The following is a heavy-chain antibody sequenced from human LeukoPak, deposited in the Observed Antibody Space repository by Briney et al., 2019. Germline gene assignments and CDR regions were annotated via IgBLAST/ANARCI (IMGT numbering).Heavy chain of an antibody. CDR3: ARGGRYSGSYRKEYYFDY. D-gene: IGHD1-26*01. CDR2: INHSGST. CDR1: GGSFSGYY. J-gene: IGHJ4*02. V-gene: IGHV4-34*01. Sequence: SETLSLTCAVYGGSFSGYYWSWIRQPPGKGLEWIGEINHSGSTNYNPSLKSRVTISVDTSKNQFSLKLSSVTAADTAVYYCARGGRYSGSYRKEYYFDYWGQGTLVTVSS.